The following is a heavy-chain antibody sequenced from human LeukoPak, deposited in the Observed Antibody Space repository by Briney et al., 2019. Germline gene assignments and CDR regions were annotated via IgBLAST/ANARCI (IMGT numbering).Heavy chain of an antibody. CDR2: ISGSGGST. Sequence: GGSLRLSCAASGFTFSSYAMSWVRQAPGKGLEWVSAISGSGGSTYYADSVKGRFTISRDNSKNTLYLQMNSLRAEDTAVYYCAKDSQLASRYSSGWYTGGGHYFDYWGQGTLVTVSS. CDR3: AKDSQLASRYSSGWYTGGGHYFDY. D-gene: IGHD6-19*01. V-gene: IGHV3-23*01. CDR1: GFTFSSYA. J-gene: IGHJ4*02.